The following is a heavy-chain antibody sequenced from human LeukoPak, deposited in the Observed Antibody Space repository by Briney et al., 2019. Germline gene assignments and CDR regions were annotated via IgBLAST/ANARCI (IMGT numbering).Heavy chain of an antibody. D-gene: IGHD2-15*01. Sequence: PGGSLRLSCAASGFTFSSYAMSWVRQAPGKGLEWVSAISGSGGSTYYADSVKGRFTISRDNSKNTLYLQMNSLRAEDTAVYYCARDAAYCSGGSCFHDPSPLDYWGQGTLVTVSS. CDR1: GFTFSSYA. J-gene: IGHJ4*02. CDR3: ARDAAYCSGGSCFHDPSPLDY. CDR2: ISGSGGST. V-gene: IGHV3-23*01.